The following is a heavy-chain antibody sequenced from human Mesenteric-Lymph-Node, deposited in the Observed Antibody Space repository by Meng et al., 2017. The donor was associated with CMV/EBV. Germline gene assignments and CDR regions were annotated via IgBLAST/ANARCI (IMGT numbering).Heavy chain of an antibody. J-gene: IGHJ3*02. CDR3: ASGRSYLGGDAFDI. CDR2: ICRGDCNI. D-gene: IGHD2-15*01. Sequence: GGSLRLSCVVSGFNFTSHEMNWVRQAPGKGLEYISYICRGDCNIYYADFVQGRVTISSDKAKNSLYLQMNSLKAADTAVYYCASGRSYLGGDAFDIWGQGTMVTVSS. V-gene: IGHV3-48*03. CDR1: GFNFTSHE.